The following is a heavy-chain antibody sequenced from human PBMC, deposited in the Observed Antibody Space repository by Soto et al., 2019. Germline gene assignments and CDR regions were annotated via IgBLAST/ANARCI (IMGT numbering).Heavy chain of an antibody. CDR1: GGTFSSYA. CDR3: ARDEGSYDSSGYPTDWYFDL. D-gene: IGHD3-22*01. Sequence: QVQLVQSGAEVKKPGSSVKVSCKASGGTFSSYAISWVRQAPGQGLEWMGGIIPIFGTANYAPKIQGRVTVTEDESTSTAYMELSSLRSEDTAVYYCARDEGSYDSSGYPTDWYFDLWGRGTLVTVSS. CDR2: IIPIFGTA. V-gene: IGHV1-69*01. J-gene: IGHJ2*01.